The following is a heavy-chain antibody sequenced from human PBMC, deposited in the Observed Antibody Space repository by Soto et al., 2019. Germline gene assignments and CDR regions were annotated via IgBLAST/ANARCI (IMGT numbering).Heavy chain of an antibody. CDR2: TRGKAYGGTT. Sequence: DVQLVESGGGLVQPGRSLRLSCIASGFTFGAYAMSWVRQAPGKGLEWVGFTRGKAYGGTTEYAASVQGRFTISRDDSKSTAYLQMNSLKTEDTAVYFCTRVQSGRYYTSPHNFDYWCPATQVTVSS. D-gene: IGHD1-26*01. CDR1: GFTFGAYA. J-gene: IGHJ4*02. CDR3: TRVQSGRYYTSPHNFDY. V-gene: IGHV3-49*04.